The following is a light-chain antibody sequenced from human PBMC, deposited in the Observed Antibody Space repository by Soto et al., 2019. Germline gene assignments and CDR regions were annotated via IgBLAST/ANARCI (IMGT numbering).Light chain of an antibody. CDR3: CSYARTTHV. J-gene: IGLJ1*01. CDR1: TSDIGGYKY. Sequence: QSALTQPPSVSGSPGQSVTISCTGTTSDIGGYKYVSWYQQLPGKAPKLMIFDVTKRPSGVPDRFSGSNSGNTASLTISGLQAEDEAISYCCSYARTTHVFGTGTKLTVL. CDR2: DVT. V-gene: IGLV2-11*01.